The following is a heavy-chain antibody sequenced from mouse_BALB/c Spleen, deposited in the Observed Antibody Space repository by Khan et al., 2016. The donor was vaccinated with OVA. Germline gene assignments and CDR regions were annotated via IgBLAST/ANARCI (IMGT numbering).Heavy chain of an antibody. V-gene: IGHV1-20*02. Sequence: VQLKQSGPELVKPGASVKISCTASGYSFTGYFMNWVMQSHGKSLEWIGRINPHIGEAFYNQKFKGKATLTVDESSSIAHMELRSLASEDSAVYYCARKNGSDFDYWGQGTTLTVSS. CDR2: INPHIGEA. D-gene: IGHD1-1*01. CDR3: ARKNGSDFDY. CDR1: GYSFTGYF. J-gene: IGHJ2*01.